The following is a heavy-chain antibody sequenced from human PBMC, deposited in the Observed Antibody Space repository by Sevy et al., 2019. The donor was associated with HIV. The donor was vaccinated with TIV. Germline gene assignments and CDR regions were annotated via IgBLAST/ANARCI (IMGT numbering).Heavy chain of an antibody. V-gene: IGHV3-7*03. Sequence: GGSLRLSCAASGFTFNNYWMTWVRQAPGKGLEWVANIKQDGSDKYYMDSVKGRFNISRDNTKNSLYLQLNSPRAEDTAVYYCARSWDYWGQMGYWGQGTLVTVSS. CDR2: IKQDGSDK. J-gene: IGHJ4*02. CDR3: ARSWDYWGQMGY. D-gene: IGHD7-27*01. CDR1: GFTFNNYW.